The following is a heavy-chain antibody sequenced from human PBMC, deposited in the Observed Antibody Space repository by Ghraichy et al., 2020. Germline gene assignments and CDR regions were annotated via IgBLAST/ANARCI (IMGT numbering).Heavy chain of an antibody. Sequence: GGSLRLSCAASGFTFGSFAMNWVRQAPGKGLDWVSTISASGGSTYYADSVKGRFTISRDKSMNSLYLQMNSLRGEDTATYYCAKDRRGGSGTSFDYWGQGTLVTVSS. CDR2: ISASGGST. CDR1: GFTFGSFA. V-gene: IGHV3-23*01. J-gene: IGHJ4*02. CDR3: AKDRRGGSGTSFDY. D-gene: IGHD3-10*01.